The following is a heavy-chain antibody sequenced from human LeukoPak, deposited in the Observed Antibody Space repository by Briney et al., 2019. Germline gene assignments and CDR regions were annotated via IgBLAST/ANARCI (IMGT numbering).Heavy chain of an antibody. J-gene: IGHJ4*02. Sequence: GGSLRLSCAASGFTFSSYAMHWVRQAPGKGLEWVAVISYDGSNKYYADSVKGRFTISRDNSKNTLYLQMNSLRAEDTAVYYCARDPDSSGYYSLYFDHWGQGTLVTVSS. CDR3: ARDPDSSGYYSLYFDH. D-gene: IGHD3-22*01. CDR2: ISYDGSNK. V-gene: IGHV3-30-3*01. CDR1: GFTFSSYA.